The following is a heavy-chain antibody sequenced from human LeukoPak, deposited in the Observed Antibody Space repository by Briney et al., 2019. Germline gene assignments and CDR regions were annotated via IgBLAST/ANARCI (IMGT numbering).Heavy chain of an antibody. CDR3: ARADFSTGYSSGARRIDY. V-gene: IGHV4-34*01. CDR1: GGSLSGYY. Sequence: PSETLSLTCAVYGGSLSGYYWSWIRQPPGKGLEWIGEINHSGSTNYNPSLKSRVTISVDTSKNQFSLKLSSVTAADTAVYYCARADFSTGYSSGARRIDYWGQGTLVTASS. D-gene: IGHD6-19*01. J-gene: IGHJ4*02. CDR2: INHSGST.